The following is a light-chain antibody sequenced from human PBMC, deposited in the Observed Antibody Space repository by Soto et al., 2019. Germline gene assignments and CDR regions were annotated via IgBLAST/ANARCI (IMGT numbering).Light chain of an antibody. CDR2: GAS. CDR1: QSVSSSY. V-gene: IGKV3-20*01. Sequence: EIVLTQSADTLSSAPGEIATLSCRASQSVSSSYLARYQQKPGQSPRLLIYGASSRATGIPDRFSGSGSGTDFNLTISRLAPVGFAVYYRQQYATSMYTVGQGTKLEIK. J-gene: IGKJ2*01. CDR3: QQYATSMYT.